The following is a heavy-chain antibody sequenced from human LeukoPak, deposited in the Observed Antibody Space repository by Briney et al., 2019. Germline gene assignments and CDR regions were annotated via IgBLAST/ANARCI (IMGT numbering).Heavy chain of an antibody. J-gene: IGHJ5*02. D-gene: IGHD3-3*01. V-gene: IGHV4-30-2*01. Sequence: PSQTLSLTCAVSGGSISSGGYSWSWIRQPPGKGLEWIGYIYHSGSTYYNPSLQSRVTISVDRSKNQFSLQLSSVTAADTAVYYCARTITIFGGDWFDPWGQGTLVTVSS. CDR3: ARTITIFGGDWFDP. CDR2: IYHSGST. CDR1: GGSISSGGYS.